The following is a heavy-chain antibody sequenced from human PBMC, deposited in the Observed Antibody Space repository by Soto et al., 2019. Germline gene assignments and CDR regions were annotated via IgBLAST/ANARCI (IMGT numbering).Heavy chain of an antibody. CDR3: ARGTYSDFWSGYYIGGTNDY. CDR2: ISASGGST. CDR1: GFTFSSYA. V-gene: IGHV3-23*01. D-gene: IGHD3-3*01. Sequence: GGSLRLSCAASGFTFSSYAMSWVRQAPGKGLEWVSGISASGGSTYQADTVKGRFTISRDNSKNTLYLQMNSLRAEDTAVYYCARGTYSDFWSGYYIGGTNDYWGQGTLVTVSS. J-gene: IGHJ4*02.